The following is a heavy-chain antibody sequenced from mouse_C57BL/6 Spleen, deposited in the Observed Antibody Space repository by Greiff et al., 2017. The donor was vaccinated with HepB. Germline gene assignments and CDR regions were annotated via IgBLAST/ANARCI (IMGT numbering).Heavy chain of an antibody. CDR1: GYAFSSSW. CDR2: IYPGDGDT. V-gene: IGHV1-82*01. Sequence: VQLVESGPELVKPGASVKISCKASGYAFSSSWMNWVKQRPGKGLEWIGRIYPGDGDTNYNGKFKGKATLTADKSSSTAYMQLSNLTSEDSAVYFCASGGTWAGLAYWGQGTLVTVSA. J-gene: IGHJ3*01. CDR3: ASGGTWAGLAY.